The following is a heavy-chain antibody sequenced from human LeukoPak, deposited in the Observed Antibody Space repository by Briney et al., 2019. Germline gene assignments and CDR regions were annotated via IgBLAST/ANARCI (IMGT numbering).Heavy chain of an antibody. CDR3: ARDRGYSSGWYYFDY. CDR2: TGACNGNT. D-gene: IGHD6-19*01. Sequence: ASVKVSCKASGYTFTSYGISWVRQAPGQGLEWVGWTGACNGNTNYAQKLQGRVTMTTDTSTSTAYMELRSLRSDDTAVYYCARDRGYSSGWYYFDYWGQGTLVTVSS. V-gene: IGHV1-18*04. J-gene: IGHJ4*02. CDR1: GYTFTSYG.